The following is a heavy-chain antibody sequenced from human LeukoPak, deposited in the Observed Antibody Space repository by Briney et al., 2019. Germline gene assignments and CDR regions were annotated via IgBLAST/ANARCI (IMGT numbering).Heavy chain of an antibody. CDR1: GGSISSYY. CDR2: IYYSGST. Sequence: PSETLSLTCTVSGGSISSYYWSWIRQPPGKGLEWIGYIYYSGSTNYNPSLKRRVTISVDTSKNQFSLKLSSVTAADTAVYYCARGVAIGGPKIVNWFDPWGQGTLVTVSS. CDR3: ARGVAIGGPKIVNWFDP. J-gene: IGHJ5*02. D-gene: IGHD5-12*01. V-gene: IGHV4-59*01.